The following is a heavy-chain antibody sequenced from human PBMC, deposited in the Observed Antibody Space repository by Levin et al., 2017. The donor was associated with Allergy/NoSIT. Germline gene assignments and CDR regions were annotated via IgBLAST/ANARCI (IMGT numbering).Heavy chain of an antibody. CDR1: GYSFSNYW. D-gene: IGHD1-1*01. V-gene: IGHV5-51*01. CDR3: ARPPNDHVFDG. CDR2: IYPGDSDT. Sequence: GESLKISCKGSGYSFSNYWIGWVRQMPGKGLEWVGIIYPGDSDTRYSPSLQDRVTISADKSISTAYLQWSSLKASDTAMYYGARPPNDHVFDGWGQGTMVIVSS. J-gene: IGHJ3*01.